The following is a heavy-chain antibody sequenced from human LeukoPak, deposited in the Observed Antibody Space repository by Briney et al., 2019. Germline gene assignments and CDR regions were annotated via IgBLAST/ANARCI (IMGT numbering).Heavy chain of an antibody. D-gene: IGHD3-3*01. CDR1: GYTFTSYD. CDR3: ATLVRITIFGVVITYFDY. Sequence: ASVKVSCKASGYTFTSYDINWVRQATGQGLEWMGWMNPNSGNTNYAQKLQGRVTMTTDTSTSTAYMELRSLRSDDTAVYYCATLVRITIFGVVITYFDYWGQGTLVTVSS. J-gene: IGHJ4*02. CDR2: MNPNSGNT. V-gene: IGHV1-18*01.